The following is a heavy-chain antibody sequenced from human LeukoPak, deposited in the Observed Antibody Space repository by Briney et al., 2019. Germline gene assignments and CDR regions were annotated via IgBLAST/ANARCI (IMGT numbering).Heavy chain of an antibody. D-gene: IGHD2-15*01. CDR2: INPNSGGT. CDR3: AITVVAASYYFDY. J-gene: IGHJ4*02. Sequence: ASVKVSCKASGYTFTGYYMHWVRQAPGQGLEWMGRINPNSGGTNYAQKFQGRVTMTRDTSISTAYMELSKLRSDDTAVYYCAITVVAASYYFDYWGQGTLVTVSS. CDR1: GYTFTGYY. V-gene: IGHV1-2*06.